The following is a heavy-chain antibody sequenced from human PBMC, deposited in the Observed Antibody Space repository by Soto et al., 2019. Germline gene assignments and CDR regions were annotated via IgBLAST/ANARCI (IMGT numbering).Heavy chain of an antibody. Sequence: SGPTLVNPTQTLTLTCSFSGFSLSTSGVGVGWVRQSPGKALEWLALIYWSGDEHYRPSLKTRLSIIKDTSKNHVVLIMTDMDPVDTATYYCARGLATLPVFAFDIWGQGTMVTVSS. D-gene: IGHD6-6*01. CDR1: GFSLSTSGVG. CDR2: IYWSGDE. CDR3: ARGLATLPVFAFDI. V-gene: IGHV2-5*01. J-gene: IGHJ3*02.